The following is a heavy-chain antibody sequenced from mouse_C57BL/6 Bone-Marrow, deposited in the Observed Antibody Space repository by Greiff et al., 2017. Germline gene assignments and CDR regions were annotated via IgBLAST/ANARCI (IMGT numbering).Heavy chain of an antibody. D-gene: IGHD2-3*01. CDR3: TRYKWRWLLFGY. CDR1: GFTFTDYY. V-gene: IGHV7-3*01. J-gene: IGHJ2*01. CDR2: IRNKANGYTT. Sequence: EVQLVESGGGLVQPGGSLSLSCAASGFTFTDYYMSWVRQPPGKALEWLGFIRNKANGYTTEYSASVKGRFTISRDNSPSILYLHMNALRAEDSATYYCTRYKWRWLLFGYWGQGTTLTVSS.